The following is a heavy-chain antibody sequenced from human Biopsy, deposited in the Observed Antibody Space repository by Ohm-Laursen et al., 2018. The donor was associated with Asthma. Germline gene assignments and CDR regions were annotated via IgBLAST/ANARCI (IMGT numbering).Heavy chain of an antibody. CDR3: AKTLHNSSLQEVGGINL. J-gene: IGHJ6*02. V-gene: IGHV3-21*01. CDR2: IKSDGSYI. Sequence: SLRLSCAASGFTFRNYSMSWVRQAPGKGLEWVASIKSDGSYIYYADSVKGRFTISRDNAENSLYLQMNSLRTEDTVVYYCAKTLHNSSLQEVGGINLWGQGTTVTVSS. CDR1: GFTFRNYS. D-gene: IGHD6-13*01.